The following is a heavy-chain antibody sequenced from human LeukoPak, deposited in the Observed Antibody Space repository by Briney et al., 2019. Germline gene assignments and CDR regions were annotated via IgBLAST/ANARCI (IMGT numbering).Heavy chain of an antibody. CDR3: ARDPRRDGYNSAFDI. CDR1: GFTFSSYA. CDR2: ISYDGSNK. Sequence: GGSLRLSGAASGFTFSSYAMHWVRQAPGKGLEWVAVISYDGSNKYYADSVKGRFTISRDNSKNTLYLQMNSLRAEDTAVYYCARDPRRDGYNSAFDIWGQGTMVTVSS. V-gene: IGHV3-30*01. D-gene: IGHD5-24*01. J-gene: IGHJ3*02.